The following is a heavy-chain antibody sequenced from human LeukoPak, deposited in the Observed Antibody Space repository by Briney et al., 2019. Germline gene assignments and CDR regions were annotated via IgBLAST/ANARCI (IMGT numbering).Heavy chain of an antibody. J-gene: IGHJ4*02. D-gene: IGHD3-22*01. CDR1: GYTFTGYY. Sequence: GASVKVSCKASGYTFTGYYMHWVRQAPGQGLEWMGWINPNSGGTNYAQKFQGRVTMTRDTSISTAYMELSRLRSDDTAVYYCARVPARDSSRYYPNFDYWGQGTLVTVSS. CDR3: ARVPARDSSRYYPNFDY. CDR2: INPNSGGT. V-gene: IGHV1-2*02.